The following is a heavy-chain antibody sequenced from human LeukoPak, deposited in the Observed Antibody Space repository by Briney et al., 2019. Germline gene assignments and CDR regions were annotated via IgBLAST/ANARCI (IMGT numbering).Heavy chain of an antibody. CDR2: INPNSGGT. Sequence: ASVKVSCKASGYTFTGYYMHWVRQAPGQGLEWMGWINPNSGGTNYAQKFQGRVTMARDTSISTAYMELSRLRSEDTAVYYCARGITMVRGVIIDYYYYGMDVWGQGTTVTVSS. D-gene: IGHD3-10*01. J-gene: IGHJ6*02. CDR3: ARGITMVRGVIIDYYYYGMDV. CDR1: GYTFTGYY. V-gene: IGHV1-2*02.